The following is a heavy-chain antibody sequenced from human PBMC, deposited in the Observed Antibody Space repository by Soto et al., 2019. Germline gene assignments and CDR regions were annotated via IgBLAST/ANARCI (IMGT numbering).Heavy chain of an antibody. CDR2: INHSGST. Sequence: SETLSLTXAVYGGSFSGYYWSWIRQPPGKGLEWIGEINHSGSTNYNPSLKSRVTISVDTSKNQFSLKLSSVTAADTAVYYCARGGLGIAAASRTPFDYWGQGTLVTVSS. CDR1: GGSFSGYY. D-gene: IGHD6-13*01. V-gene: IGHV4-34*01. CDR3: ARGGLGIAAASRTPFDY. J-gene: IGHJ4*02.